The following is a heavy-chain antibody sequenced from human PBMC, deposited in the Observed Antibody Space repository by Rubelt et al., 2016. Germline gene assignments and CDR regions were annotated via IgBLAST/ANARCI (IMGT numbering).Heavy chain of an antibody. V-gene: IGHV4-34*01. D-gene: IGHD2-8*01. CDR2: IHHSGST. J-gene: IGHJ6*02. Sequence: QVQLQQWGAGLLKPSATLSLTCAVYGGSFSGYYWSWIRQPPGKGLAWDGEIHHSGSTNYNPSLKSRFPYPVDPSKNQCSLTLSAVTAAETAGYYCATSQSMYYYYGMDVWGQGTTVTVSS. CDR3: ATSQSMYYYYGMDV. CDR1: GGSFSGYY.